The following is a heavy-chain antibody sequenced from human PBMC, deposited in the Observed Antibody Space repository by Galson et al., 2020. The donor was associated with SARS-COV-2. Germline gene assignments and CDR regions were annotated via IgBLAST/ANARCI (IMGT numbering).Heavy chain of an antibody. CDR1: GGTFTSYA. D-gene: IGHD5-12*01. CDR3: ARDSGYDSGDRDDY. CDR2: IIPLFGTA. V-gene: IGHV1-69*13. J-gene: IGHJ4*02. Sequence: SVKVSCKASGGTFTSYAISWVRQAPGHGPAWMGGIIPLFGTANYAQKFQGRVTITADESTSTAYMELSSLRSEDTAVYYCARDSGYDSGDRDDYWGQGTLVTVSS.